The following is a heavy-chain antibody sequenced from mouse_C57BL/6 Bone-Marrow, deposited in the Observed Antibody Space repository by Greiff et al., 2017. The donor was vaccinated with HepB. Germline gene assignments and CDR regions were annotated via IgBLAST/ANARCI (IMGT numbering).Heavy chain of an antibody. CDR3: ARGTYYYGSSYYWYFDV. D-gene: IGHD1-1*01. Sequence: QVQLQQSGAELVRPGASVKLSCKASGYTFTDYYINWVKQRPGQGLEWIARIYPGSGNTYYNEKFKGKATLTADKSSSTAYMQLSSLTSEDSAVYFCARGTYYYGSSYYWYFDVWGTGTTVTVSS. CDR1: GYTFTDYY. V-gene: IGHV1-76*01. J-gene: IGHJ1*03. CDR2: IYPGSGNT.